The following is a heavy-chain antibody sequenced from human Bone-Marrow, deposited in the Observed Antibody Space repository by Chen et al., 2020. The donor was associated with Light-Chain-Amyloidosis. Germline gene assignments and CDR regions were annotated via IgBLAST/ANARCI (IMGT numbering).Heavy chain of an antibody. V-gene: IGHV3-30-3*01. J-gene: IGHJ6*02. CDR1: GFTFSSYA. Sequence: QVQLVESGGGVVQPGRSLRLSCAASGFTFSSYAMHWVRQAPGKGLEWVAVISYDGSNKYYADSVKGRFTISRDNSKNTLYLQTNSLRAEDTAVYYCASRDSSSSSGYYYYGMDVWGQGTTVTVSS. CDR2: ISYDGSNK. D-gene: IGHD6-6*01. CDR3: ASRDSSSSSGYYYYGMDV.